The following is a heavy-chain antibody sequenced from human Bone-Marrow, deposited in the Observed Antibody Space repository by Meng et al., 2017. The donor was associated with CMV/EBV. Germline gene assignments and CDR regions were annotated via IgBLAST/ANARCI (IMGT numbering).Heavy chain of an antibody. CDR3: ARGGYSSSWYLAHGPYGMDV. CDR2: MNPNSGNK. D-gene: IGHD6-13*01. V-gene: IGHV1-8*01. J-gene: IGHJ6*02. Sequence: ASVKVSCKASGYTFTSYDINWVRQATGQGLEWMGWMNPNSGNKGYAQKFQGRVTMTRNTSISTAYMELSSLRSEDTAVYYCARGGYSSSWYLAHGPYGMDVWGQGTTVTVSS. CDR1: GYTFTSYD.